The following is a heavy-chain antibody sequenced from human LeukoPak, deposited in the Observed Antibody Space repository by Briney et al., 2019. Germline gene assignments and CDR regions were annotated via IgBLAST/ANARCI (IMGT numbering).Heavy chain of an antibody. D-gene: IGHD3-10*01. CDR2: INHSGST. CDR3: ARITMVRGRFDY. J-gene: IGHJ4*02. V-gene: IGHV4-34*01. CDR1: GGSFSGYY. Sequence: SETLSPTCAVYGGSFSGYYWSWIRQPPGKGLEWIGEINHSGSTNYNPSLKSRVTISVDTSKNQFSLKLSSVTAADTAVYYCARITMVRGRFDYWGQGTLVTVSS.